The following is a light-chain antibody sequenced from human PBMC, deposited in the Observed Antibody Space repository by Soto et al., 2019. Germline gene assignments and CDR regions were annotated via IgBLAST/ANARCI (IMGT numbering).Light chain of an antibody. CDR1: QSISSW. CDR2: DAS. V-gene: IGKV1-5*01. J-gene: IGKJ1*01. Sequence: DIQMSLSASALSASVGDRVTITCRASQSISSWLAWYQQKPGKAPKLLIYDASSLESGVPSRFSGSGSGTEFTLTISSLQPDDFATYYCQQYNSYSWTFGQGTKVDI. CDR3: QQYNSYSWT.